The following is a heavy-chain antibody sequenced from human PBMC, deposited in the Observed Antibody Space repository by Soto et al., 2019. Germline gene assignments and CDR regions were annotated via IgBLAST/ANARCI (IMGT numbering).Heavy chain of an antibody. CDR1: GFTVSSSNY. V-gene: IGHV3-53*01. D-gene: IGHD5-12*01. Sequence: EVQLVESGGGLIQPGGSLRLSCVVSGFTVSSSNYMSWVRQAPGKGLEGVSVIYTGGTTYYADSVQGRFTISRDNSKNTLYIQMNSLRAEDTAVYYCHGYGYWGQGTLVTVSS. CDR2: IYTGGTT. CDR3: HGYGY. J-gene: IGHJ4*02.